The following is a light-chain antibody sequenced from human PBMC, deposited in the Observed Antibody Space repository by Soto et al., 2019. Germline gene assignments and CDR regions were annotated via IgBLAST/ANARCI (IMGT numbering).Light chain of an antibody. Sequence: QSALTQPASVSGSPGQSITISCTGTSSDVGSYNYVSWYQHLPGTAPKLLSYDNDKRPPGISDRFSGSKSGTSATLDIAGLQTGDEADYYCGTWDTSLSAYVFGPGTNSPS. V-gene: IGLV1-51*01. CDR3: GTWDTSLSAYV. CDR2: DND. J-gene: IGLJ1*01. CDR1: SSDVGSYNY.